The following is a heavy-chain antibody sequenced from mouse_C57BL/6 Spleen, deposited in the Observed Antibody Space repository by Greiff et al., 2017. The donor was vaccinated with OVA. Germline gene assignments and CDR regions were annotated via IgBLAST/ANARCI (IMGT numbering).Heavy chain of an antibody. D-gene: IGHD2-1*01. J-gene: IGHJ1*03. CDR2: IDPSDSYT. CDR1: GYTFTSYW. Sequence: QVQLQQPGAELVMPGASVKLSCKASGYTFTSYWMHWVKQRPGQGLEWIGEIDPSDSYTNYNQKFKGKSTLTVDKSSSTAYMQLSSLTSEDSAVYYCARRRAYGNYGCWYFDVWAQGPRSPSPQ. V-gene: IGHV1-69*01. CDR3: ARRRAYGNYGCWYFDV.